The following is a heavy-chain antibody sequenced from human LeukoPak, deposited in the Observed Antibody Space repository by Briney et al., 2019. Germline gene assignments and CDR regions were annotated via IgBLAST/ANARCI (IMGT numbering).Heavy chain of an antibody. J-gene: IGHJ5*02. Sequence: GSLRLSCAASGFTFSNYWMTWVRQPPGKGLEWIGEINHSGSTNYNPSLKSRVTISVDTSKKQFSLKLSSVTAADTAVYYCARRGSSWYRWFDPWGQGTLVIVSS. CDR1: GFTFSNYW. V-gene: IGHV4-34*01. D-gene: IGHD6-13*01. CDR3: ARRGSSWYRWFDP. CDR2: INHSGST.